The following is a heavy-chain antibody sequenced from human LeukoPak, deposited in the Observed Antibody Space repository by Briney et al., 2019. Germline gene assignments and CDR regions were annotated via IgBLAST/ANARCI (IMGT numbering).Heavy chain of an antibody. V-gene: IGHV3-23*01. D-gene: IGHD2-2*01. Sequence: GASLRLSCAAPGFTFSSYAMSWVRQAPGKGLEWVSAISGSGGSTYYADSVKGRFTISRDNSKNTLYLQMNSLSAEDTAVYYCAKDIVVIPAAKGGAFDIRGQGTMVTVSS. J-gene: IGHJ3*02. CDR1: GFTFSSYA. CDR3: AKDIVVIPAAKGGAFDI. CDR2: ISGSGGST.